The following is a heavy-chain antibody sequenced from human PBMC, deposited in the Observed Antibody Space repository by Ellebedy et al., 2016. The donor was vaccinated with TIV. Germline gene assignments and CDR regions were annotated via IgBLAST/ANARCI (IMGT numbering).Heavy chain of an antibody. V-gene: IGHV3-49*03. CDR3: TSGYSSGWFPAFDY. J-gene: IGHJ4*02. D-gene: IGHD6-19*01. CDR1: GFTFGDYA. CDR2: IRSKAYGGTT. Sequence: GESLKISXTASGFTFGDYAMGWFRQAPGKGLEWVGFIRSKAYGGTTEYAASVKGRFTISRDDSKSIAYLQMNSLKTEDIAVYYCTSGYSSGWFPAFDYWGQGTLVTVSS.